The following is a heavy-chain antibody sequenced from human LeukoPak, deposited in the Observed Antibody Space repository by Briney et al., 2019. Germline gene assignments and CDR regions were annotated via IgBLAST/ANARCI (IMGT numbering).Heavy chain of an antibody. CDR1: GGSIITSSYY. J-gene: IGHJ3*02. D-gene: IGHD2-15*01. CDR3: ARPNGAYCSGVSCYSFAFDI. Sequence: SETLSLTCTVSGGSIITSSYYWGWIRQPPGKGLEWIGSIYYSGSTYYNPSLKSRVTISADTSKNQFSLKLSSVTAADTAVYYCARPNGAYCSGVSCYSFAFDIWGQGTMVTVSS. CDR2: IYYSGST. V-gene: IGHV4-39*01.